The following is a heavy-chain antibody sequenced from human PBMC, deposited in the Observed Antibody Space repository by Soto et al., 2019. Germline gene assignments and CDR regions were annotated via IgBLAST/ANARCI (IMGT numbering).Heavy chain of an antibody. CDR1: GFTFSSYS. CDR3: ARAPGVEPAGYDFWSGPRAPYYYYYGMDV. V-gene: IGHV3-48*02. J-gene: IGHJ6*02. D-gene: IGHD3-3*01. CDR2: ISSSSSTI. Sequence: EVQLVESGGGLVQPGGSLRLSCAASGFTFSSYSMNWVRQAPGKGLEWVSYISSSSSTIYYADSVKGRFTISRDNAKNSLYLQMNSLRDEDTAVYYCARAPGVEPAGYDFWSGPRAPYYYYYGMDVWGQGTTVTVSS.